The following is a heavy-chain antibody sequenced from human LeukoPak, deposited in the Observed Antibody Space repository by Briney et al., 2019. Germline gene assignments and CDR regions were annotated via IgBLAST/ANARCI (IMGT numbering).Heavy chain of an antibody. CDR1: GFTFDDYG. J-gene: IGHJ4*02. CDR2: INSDGSST. Sequence: GGSLRLSCAASGFTFDDYGMSWVRQAPGKGLEWVSRINSDGSSTSYADSVKGRFTNSRDNDKNTLYLQMNSLRAEDTAVYYCARGQYDSSGYAPFDYWGQGTLVTVSS. D-gene: IGHD3-22*01. CDR3: ARGQYDSSGYAPFDY. V-gene: IGHV3-74*01.